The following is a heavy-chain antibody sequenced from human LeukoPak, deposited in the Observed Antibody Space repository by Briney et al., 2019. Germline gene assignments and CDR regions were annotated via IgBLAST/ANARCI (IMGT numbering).Heavy chain of an antibody. CDR1: GFTFDDYA. D-gene: IGHD4-11*01. CDR3: AKGDYSSSYYYMDV. Sequence: GRSLRLSCAASGFTFDDYAMHWVRQAPGKGLGWVSGISWNSGSIGYADSVKGRFTISRDNAKNSLYLQMNSLRAEDTALYYCAKGDYSSSYYYMDVWGKGTTVTVSS. V-gene: IGHV3-9*01. J-gene: IGHJ6*03. CDR2: ISWNSGSI.